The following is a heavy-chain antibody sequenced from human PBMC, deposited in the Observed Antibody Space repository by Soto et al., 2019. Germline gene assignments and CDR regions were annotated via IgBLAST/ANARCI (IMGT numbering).Heavy chain of an antibody. J-gene: IGHJ3*02. CDR3: ARDRAASSGYRDAFDI. Sequence: QVQLQESGPGLVKPSGTRSLTCAVSGGSISSSNWWSWVRQPPGKGLEWIGEIYHSGSTNYNPSLTSRVTISVDKSKNQFSLKLSSVTAADTAVYYCARDRAASSGYRDAFDIWGHGTMVTVSS. CDR2: IYHSGST. CDR1: GGSISSSNW. D-gene: IGHD3-22*01. V-gene: IGHV4-4*02.